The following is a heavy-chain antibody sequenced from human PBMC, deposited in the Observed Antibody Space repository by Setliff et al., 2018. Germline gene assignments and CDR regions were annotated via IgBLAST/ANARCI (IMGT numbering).Heavy chain of an antibody. J-gene: IGHJ4*02. D-gene: IGHD3-16*01. CDR2: IKQDGSNK. CDR3: ARDGGEY. V-gene: IGHV3-7*01. Sequence: GGSLRLSCAASGFTFSRYWMSWVRQAPGKGLEWVANIKQDGSNKYYADSVKGRFTISRDNAKNSLYLQMNSLRAEDTAVYYCARDGGEYWGQGTLVTVSS. CDR1: GFTFSRYW.